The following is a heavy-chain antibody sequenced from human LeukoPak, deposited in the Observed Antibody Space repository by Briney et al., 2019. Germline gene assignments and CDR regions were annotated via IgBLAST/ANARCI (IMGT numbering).Heavy chain of an antibody. J-gene: IGHJ2*01. D-gene: IGHD3-10*02. V-gene: IGHV1-2*02. CDR1: GYSLTGYY. Sequence: ASVKVSCKASGYSLTGYYMHWVRQAPGQGLEWMGWINPNSGGTHYAPKFQGRVTMTRDTSISTAYMELSRLRSDDTAVYYCARGPYVPFPNWYFDLWGRGTLVTVSS. CDR2: INPNSGGT. CDR3: ARGPYVPFPNWYFDL.